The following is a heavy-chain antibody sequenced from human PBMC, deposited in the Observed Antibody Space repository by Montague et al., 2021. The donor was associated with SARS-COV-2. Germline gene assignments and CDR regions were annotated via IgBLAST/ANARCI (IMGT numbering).Heavy chain of an antibody. V-gene: IGHV6-1*01. CDR3: ARAYCGGDCYFYWYFDL. D-gene: IGHD2-21*02. J-gene: IGHJ2*01. Sequence: CAISGDSVSSNIATWNWIRQSPSRGLKWLGRTYYRSKWYNDYAVSVESRVIINPDTSNNRISLQLNSVTPEDTAVHYCARAYCGGDCYFYWYFDLWGRGTLVTVPS. CDR2: TYYRSKWYN. CDR1: GDSVSSNIAT.